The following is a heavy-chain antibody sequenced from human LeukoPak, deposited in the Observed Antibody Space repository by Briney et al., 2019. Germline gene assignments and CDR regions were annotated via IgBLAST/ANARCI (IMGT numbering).Heavy chain of an antibody. CDR3: ARDPPYDYYDSSGYYFDY. Sequence: GGSLRLSCAASGFTVSSNYMSWVRQAPGKGLEWVSVIYSGGSTYYADSVKGRFTISRDNSKNTLYLQMNSLRAEDTAVYYCARDPPYDYYDSSGYYFDYWGQGTLVTVSS. CDR1: GFTVSSNY. CDR2: IYSGGST. D-gene: IGHD3-22*01. J-gene: IGHJ4*02. V-gene: IGHV3-66*01.